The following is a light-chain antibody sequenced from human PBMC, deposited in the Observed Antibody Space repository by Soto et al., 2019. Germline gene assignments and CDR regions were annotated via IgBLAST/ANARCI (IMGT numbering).Light chain of an antibody. CDR3: SSYISSSPWYV. CDR2: DVS. J-gene: IGLJ1*01. V-gene: IGLV2-14*01. CDR1: SSDVGGYNY. Sequence: QSALTQPASVSGSPGQSITISCTGTSSDVGGYNYVSWYQQHPGKAPKLMIYDVSNRPSGVSNRFSGSKSGNTASLTISGLQAEDEADYYCSSYISSSPWYVFGTGTKATVL.